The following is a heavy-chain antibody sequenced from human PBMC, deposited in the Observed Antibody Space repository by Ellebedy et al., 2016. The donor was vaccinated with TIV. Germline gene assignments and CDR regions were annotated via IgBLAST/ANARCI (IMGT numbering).Heavy chain of an antibody. CDR1: DGSISNSDYY. J-gene: IGHJ4*02. V-gene: IGHV4-39*07. CDR2: IYYSGGT. Sequence: MPSETLSLTCTVSDGSISNSDYYWVWIRQPPGKGLEWIGRIYYSGGTYYNPSLKSRVTISIDTSKSQFSLKLRAVTAADTAVYYCARGVGDCWGQGTLVTVSS. CDR3: ARGVGDC.